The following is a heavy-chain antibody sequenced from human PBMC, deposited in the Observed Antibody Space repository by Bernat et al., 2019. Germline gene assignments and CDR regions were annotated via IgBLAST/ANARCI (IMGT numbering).Heavy chain of an antibody. Sequence: GKGGEEGGGGGERGRSLRLSCAASGFTFRRDGMHWVRQAPGKGGEGGEGISYDGSNKYYAEAVKGRFTISRDNSKNTLYLQMNSLRAEDTAVYYCAKEQELFSIFGVEASFDYWGQGTLVTVSS. D-gene: IGHD3-3*01. CDR2: ISYDGSNK. CDR3: AKEQELFSIFGVEASFDY. J-gene: IGHJ4*02. CDR1: GFTFRRDG. V-gene: IGHV3-30*18.